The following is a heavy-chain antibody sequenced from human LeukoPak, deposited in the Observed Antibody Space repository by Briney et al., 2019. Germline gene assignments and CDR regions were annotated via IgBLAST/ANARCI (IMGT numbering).Heavy chain of an antibody. CDR2: ISYDGSNK. CDR1: GFTFSSYG. Sequence: GGSLRLSCAASGFTFSSYGMHWVRQASGKGLEWVAVISYDGSNKYYADSVKGRFTISRDNSKNTLYLQMNSLRAEDTAVYYCAKDEGSRGSYFDYWGQGTLVTVSS. D-gene: IGHD3-16*01. CDR3: AKDEGSRGSYFDY. J-gene: IGHJ4*02. V-gene: IGHV3-30*18.